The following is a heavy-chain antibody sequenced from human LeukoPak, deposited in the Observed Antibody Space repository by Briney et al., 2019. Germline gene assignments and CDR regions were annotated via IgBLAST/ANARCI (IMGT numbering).Heavy chain of an antibody. J-gene: IGHJ4*02. CDR1: GFTLADYT. V-gene: IGHV3-43*01. CDR3: AKAGYSSSWFWIDS. CDR2: ISGDGGST. Sequence: GGSLRLSCAASGFTLADYTMHWVRQAPGQGLEWVSLISGDGGSTYYADSVTGRVTISRDNSRNSLFLQMNTLRIEDTALYYCAKAGYSSSWFWIDSWGQGTRVTVSS. D-gene: IGHD6-13*01.